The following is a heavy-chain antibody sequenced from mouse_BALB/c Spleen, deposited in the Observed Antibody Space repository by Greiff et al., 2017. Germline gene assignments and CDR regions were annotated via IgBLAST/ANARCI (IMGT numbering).Heavy chain of an antibody. D-gene: IGHD2-10*01. CDR2: INPSTGYT. V-gene: IGHV1-7*01. CDR3: ARAAYYGNYPYYFDY. Sequence: QVQLKQSGAELAKPGASVKMSCKASGYTFTSYWMHWVKQRPGQGLEWIGYINPSTGYTEYNQKFKDKATLTADKSSSTAYMQLSSLTSEDSAVYYCARAAYYGNYPYYFDYWGQGTTLTVSS. CDR1: GYTFTSYW. J-gene: IGHJ2*01.